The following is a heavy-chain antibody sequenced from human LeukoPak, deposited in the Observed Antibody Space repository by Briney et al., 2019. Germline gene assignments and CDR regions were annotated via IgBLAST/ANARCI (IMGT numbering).Heavy chain of an antibody. J-gene: IGHJ5*02. CDR1: GFTFNSYW. CDR3: AVSNWMDP. V-gene: IGHV3-74*01. CDR2: ISTDGFST. Sequence: PGGSLRLSCAASGFTFNSYWMHWVRQARGKGLVWVSRISTDGFSTIYADSVKGRFTISRDDAKNTLHLQMDSLTVEDTAVYYCAVSNWMDPWGQGTLVTVSS.